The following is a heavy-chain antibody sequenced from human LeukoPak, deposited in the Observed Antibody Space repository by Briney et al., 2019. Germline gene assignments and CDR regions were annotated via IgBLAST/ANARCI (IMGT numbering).Heavy chain of an antibody. CDR3: ARRYYYYYYMDV. J-gene: IGHJ6*03. CDR1: GGSISSVSYY. V-gene: IGHV4-39*01. CDR2: ISYNGGT. Sequence: SETLSLTCTVSGGSISSVSYYWGWIRQPPGKGLEWIGSISYNGGTYYNPSLKSRVTIFVDTSKNQFSLKLSSVTAADTAVYYCARRYYYYYYMDVWGKGTTVTVSS.